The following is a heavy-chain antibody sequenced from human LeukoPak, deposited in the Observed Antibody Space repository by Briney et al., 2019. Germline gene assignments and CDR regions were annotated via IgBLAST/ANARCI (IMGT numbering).Heavy chain of an antibody. CDR3: VKAAGCGSSCYIIDF. J-gene: IGHJ4*02. CDR1: GFTFRSYA. D-gene: IGHD2-15*01. V-gene: IGHV3-64D*09. Sequence: GGSLRLSCSASGFTFRSYAFHWGRQAPGKGLEHVSLITSNCGRTYYANPGKGRFTISRDNCNNTVFLQINILRAEDVAVYYCVKAAGCGSSCYIIDFWGQGNLVPVSS. CDR2: ITSNCGRT.